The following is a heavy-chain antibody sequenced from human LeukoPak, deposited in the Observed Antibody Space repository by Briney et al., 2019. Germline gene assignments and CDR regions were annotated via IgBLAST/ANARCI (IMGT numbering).Heavy chain of an antibody. D-gene: IGHD3-22*01. V-gene: IGHV3-49*03. J-gene: IGHJ4*02. CDR2: IRSKDYGGTI. Sequence: PGGSLRLSCTTSGFTFGDYAMSWFRQAPGKGLEWVGFIRSKDYGGTIEYAASVKGRFTISRDDSKNTLYLQMNSLKTEDAAVYYCTTDSPGERYWGQGTLVTVSS. CDR3: TTDSPGERY. CDR1: GFTFGDYA.